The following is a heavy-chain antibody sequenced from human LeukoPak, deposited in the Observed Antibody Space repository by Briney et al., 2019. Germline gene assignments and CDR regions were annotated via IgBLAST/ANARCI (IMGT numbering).Heavy chain of an antibody. V-gene: IGHV3-23*01. Sequence: GGSLRLSCAVSGFTFSSHAMTWVRQAPGKGLEWVSGISISGDITYYADSVQGRFIISRDNSKNTVYLQMNSLRVEDTAVYHCANGEVPNDYWGQGTLVTVSS. J-gene: IGHJ4*02. CDR3: ANGEVPNDY. D-gene: IGHD3-10*01. CDR2: ISISGDIT. CDR1: GFTFSSHA.